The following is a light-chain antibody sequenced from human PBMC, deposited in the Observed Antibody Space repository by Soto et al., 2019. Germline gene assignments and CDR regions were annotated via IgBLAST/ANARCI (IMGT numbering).Light chain of an antibody. CDR1: QSVDSS. CDR3: QQRGA. V-gene: IGKV3-11*01. CDR2: DAS. Sequence: EVVLTQSPATLSLSPGERATLSCRASQSVDSSSAWYQQQLGQAPRLLSYDASNRATGIPGRFSGSGSGTDFTLTISSLEPEDFAVYYCQQRGAFGQGTKVEIK. J-gene: IGKJ2*01.